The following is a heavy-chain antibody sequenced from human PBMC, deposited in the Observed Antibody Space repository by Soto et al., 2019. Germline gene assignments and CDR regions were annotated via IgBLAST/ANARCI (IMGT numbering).Heavy chain of an antibody. CDR1: GGSISSGGYY. CDR3: ARVAAAGTSVDY. V-gene: IGHV4-31*03. J-gene: IGHJ4*02. Sequence: QVQLQESGPGLVKPSQTLSLTCTVSGGSISSGGYYWSWIRQHPGKGLEWIGYIYYSGSTDYNPARRSRXXIXVXXSKNQFSLKLSSVTAADTAVYYCARVAAAGTSVDYWGQGTLVTVSS. CDR2: IYYSGST. D-gene: IGHD6-13*01.